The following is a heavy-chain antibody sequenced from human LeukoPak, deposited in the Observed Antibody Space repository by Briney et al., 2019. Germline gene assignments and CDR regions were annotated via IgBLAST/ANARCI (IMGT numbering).Heavy chain of an antibody. D-gene: IGHD6-19*01. J-gene: IGHJ4*02. CDR2: INHSGST. Sequence: SETLSLTCAVYGGSFSGYYWSWIRQPPGKGLEWIGEINHSGSTNYNPSLKSRVTISVDTSKNQFSLKLSSVTAADTAVYSCARGRRSIAVANVWGQGTLVTVSS. CDR1: GGSFSGYY. CDR3: ARGRRSIAVANV. V-gene: IGHV4-34*01.